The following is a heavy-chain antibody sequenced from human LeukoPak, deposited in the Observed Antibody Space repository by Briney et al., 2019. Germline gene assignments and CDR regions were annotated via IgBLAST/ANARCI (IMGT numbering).Heavy chain of an antibody. V-gene: IGHV3-74*01. CDR3: AKSDWYKRGEPDYFDY. CDR1: GFTFSTYW. J-gene: IGHJ4*02. D-gene: IGHD6-19*01. CDR2: INGDGSST. Sequence: GGSLRLSCAASGFTFSTYWMHWVRQAPGKGLVWVSRINGDGSSTSYADSVKGRFTISRDNAKNTLSLQMNSLRAEDTAVYYCAKSDWYKRGEPDYFDYWGQGSLVTVSS.